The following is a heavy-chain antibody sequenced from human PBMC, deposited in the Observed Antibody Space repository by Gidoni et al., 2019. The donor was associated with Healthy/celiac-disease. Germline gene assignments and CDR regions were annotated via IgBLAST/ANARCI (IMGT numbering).Heavy chain of an antibody. J-gene: IGHJ4*02. CDR1: GFTFSSYA. D-gene: IGHD6-13*01. Sequence: EVQLLESGGGLVQPGGSLRLSCAASGFTFSSYAMSWVRQAPGKGLEWVSAISGSGVSTSYADSVKCRFTISRDNSKNTLYLQMNSLRAEDTAVYYCAKLLTGYSRIDYWGQGTLVTVSS. V-gene: IGHV3-23*01. CDR2: ISGSGVST. CDR3: AKLLTGYSRIDY.